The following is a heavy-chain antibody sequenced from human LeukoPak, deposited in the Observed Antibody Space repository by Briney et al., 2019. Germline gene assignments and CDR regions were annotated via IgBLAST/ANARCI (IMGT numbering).Heavy chain of an antibody. D-gene: IGHD3-10*01. CDR1: GYTFTGYY. V-gene: IGHV1-2*02. J-gene: IGHJ4*02. CDR2: INPNSGGT. CDR3: ARVGITMVRGVIKGQLDY. Sequence: GASVKVSCKAPGYTFTGYYMHWVRQAPGQGLEWMGWINPNSGGTNHAQKFQGRVTMTRDTSISTAYMELSRLRSDDTAVYYCARVGITMVRGVIKGQLDYWGQGTLVTVSS.